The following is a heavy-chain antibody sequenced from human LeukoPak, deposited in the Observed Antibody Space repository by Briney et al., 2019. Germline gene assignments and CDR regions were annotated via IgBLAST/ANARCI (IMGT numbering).Heavy chain of an antibody. J-gene: IGHJ4*02. D-gene: IGHD3-10*01. CDR2: IWRDGSTD. V-gene: IGHV3-33*06. CDR3: TKGLRAGVSAARD. CDR1: GFTFSTYA. Sequence: GRSLRLSCVASGFTFSTYAMHWVRQVPGKGLEWVAAIWRDGSTDFYADSVKGRFTISRDNSKNTLYLQMNSLRAEDTAVYYCTKGLRAGVSAARDWGQGTLVTVSS.